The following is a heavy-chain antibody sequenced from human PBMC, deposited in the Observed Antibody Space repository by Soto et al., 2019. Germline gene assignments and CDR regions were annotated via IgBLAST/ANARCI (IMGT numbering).Heavy chain of an antibody. J-gene: IGHJ5*02. CDR1: GGSISSSSYY. Sequence: PSETLSLTCTVSGGSISSSSYYWGWIRQPPGKGLEWIGSIYYSGSTYYNPSLKSRVTISVDTSKNQFSLKLSSVTAADTAVYYCARHPTEYNWNFFNNWFDPWGQGTLVTVSS. D-gene: IGHD1-7*01. CDR2: IYYSGST. V-gene: IGHV4-39*01. CDR3: ARHPTEYNWNFFNNWFDP.